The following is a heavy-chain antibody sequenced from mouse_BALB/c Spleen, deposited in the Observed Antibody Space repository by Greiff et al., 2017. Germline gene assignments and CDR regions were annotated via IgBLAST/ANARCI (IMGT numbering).Heavy chain of an antibody. Sequence: EVQGVESGGGLVKPGGSLKLSCAASGFTFSSYTMSWVRQTPEKRLEWVATISSGGSYTYYPDSVKGRFTISRDNAKNTLYLQMSSLKSEDTAMYYCTRDRGRYVMDYWGQGTTLTVSS. D-gene: IGHD2-14*01. J-gene: IGHJ2*01. CDR1: GFTFSSYT. CDR2: ISSGGSYT. CDR3: TRDRGRYVMDY. V-gene: IGHV5-6-4*01.